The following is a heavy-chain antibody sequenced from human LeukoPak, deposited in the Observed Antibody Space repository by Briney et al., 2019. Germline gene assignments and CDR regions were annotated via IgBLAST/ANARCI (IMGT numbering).Heavy chain of an antibody. V-gene: IGHV3-7*02. CDR3: ALSTGWYLDY. Sequence: GGSLRLSCAASGLTFSRYWMSWVRQAPGKGLEWVANINQGGSEKHYVDSVKGRFAISRDNTKNSLYLQMSSLRAEDTAVYYCALSTGWYLDYWGQGTLVTVSS. J-gene: IGHJ4*02. CDR2: INQGGSEK. D-gene: IGHD6-19*01. CDR1: GLTFSRYW.